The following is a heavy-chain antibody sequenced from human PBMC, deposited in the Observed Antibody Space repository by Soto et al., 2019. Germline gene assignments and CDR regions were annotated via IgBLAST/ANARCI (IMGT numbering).Heavy chain of an antibody. CDR2: ISWNSGNI. J-gene: IGHJ6*02. V-gene: IGHV3-9*01. D-gene: IGHD6-19*01. Sequence: EVQLVESGGGLVQPGRSLRLSCAASGFIFDDHAMNWVRQVPGKGLEWVSSISWNSGNIAYADSVKGRFTISRDNAKNSLYLQMNSLRAEDTALYYCTKSGSGSSGPPYYFYGMDVWGQGTTVTVSS. CDR1: GFIFDDHA. CDR3: TKSGSGSSGPPYYFYGMDV.